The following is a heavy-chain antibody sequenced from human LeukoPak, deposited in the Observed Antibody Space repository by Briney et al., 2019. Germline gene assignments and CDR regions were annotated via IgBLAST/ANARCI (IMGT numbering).Heavy chain of an antibody. CDR2: IWYDGSNK. Sequence: GGSLRLSCVASGYTFSNSGLHWVRQTPGKGLEWVAVIWYDGSNKYYADSVKGRFTTSRDDSKNTLCLQMNSLRAEDTAVYHCARARNIITAGCLDPWGQGTLVTVSS. CDR3: ARARNIITAGCLDP. CDR1: GYTFSNSG. V-gene: IGHV3-33*01. J-gene: IGHJ5*02. D-gene: IGHD6-13*01.